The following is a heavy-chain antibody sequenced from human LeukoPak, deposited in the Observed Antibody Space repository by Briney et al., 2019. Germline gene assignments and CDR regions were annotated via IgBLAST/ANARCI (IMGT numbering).Heavy chain of an antibody. J-gene: IGHJ5*02. V-gene: IGHV1-2*06. CDR2: INPNGGDT. CDR1: GGTFSSYA. D-gene: IGHD1-1*01. CDR3: ARGSNWKENWFDP. Sequence: ASVKVSCKASGGTFSSYAISWVRQAPGQGLEWMGRINPNGGDTNYAQKFQGRVTMTRDTSITTAYMELSSLRSDDTAVYYCARGSNWKENWFDPWGQGTLVIVSS.